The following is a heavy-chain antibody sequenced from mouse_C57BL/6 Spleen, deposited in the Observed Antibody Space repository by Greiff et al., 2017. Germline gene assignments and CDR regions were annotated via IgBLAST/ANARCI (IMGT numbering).Heavy chain of an antibody. V-gene: IGHV7-1*01. CDR2: SRNKANDYTT. J-gene: IGHJ4*01. CDR3: ARDENDYHYAMDY. Sequence: EVKLVESGGGLVQSGRSLRLSCATSGFTFSDFYMEWVRQAPGKGLEWIAASRNKANDYTTEYSASVKGRFIVSRDTSQSILYLQMNALRAEDTAIYYCARDENDYHYAMDYWGQGTSVTVSS. D-gene: IGHD2-4*01. CDR1: GFTFSDFY.